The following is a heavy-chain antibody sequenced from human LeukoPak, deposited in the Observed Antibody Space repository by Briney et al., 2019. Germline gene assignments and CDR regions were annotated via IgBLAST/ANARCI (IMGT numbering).Heavy chain of an antibody. D-gene: IGHD3-22*01. CDR1: GGSITTYY. J-gene: IGHJ6*03. CDR3: AKYDTSGNYMDV. Sequence: SETLSLTCTVSGGSITTYYWSWIRQPPGKGLEWIGYIYYTGSGNYNPSLKSRVTLSVDTSKNQFSLKLSSVTAADTAVYYCAKYDTSGNYMDVWGKGTTVTVSS. CDR2: IYYTGSG. V-gene: IGHV4-59*01.